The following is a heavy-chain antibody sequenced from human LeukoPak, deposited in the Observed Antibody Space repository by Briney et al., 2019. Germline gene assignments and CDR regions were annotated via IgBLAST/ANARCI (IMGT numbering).Heavy chain of an antibody. CDR1: GFTFSRNW. Sequence: GGSLRLSCVASGFTFSRNWMHWVRQGPGKGLLWVSRINEDGAGTSYADSVKGRFTISRDNVENTLYLQMNSLRVEDTGVYYCARSVSGQVDYWGHGTLVTVSS. V-gene: IGHV3-74*01. J-gene: IGHJ4*01. CDR2: INEDGAGT. CDR3: ARSVSGQVDY. D-gene: IGHD6-19*01.